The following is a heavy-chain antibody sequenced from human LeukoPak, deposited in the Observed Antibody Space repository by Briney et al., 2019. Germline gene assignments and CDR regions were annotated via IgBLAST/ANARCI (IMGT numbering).Heavy chain of an antibody. CDR3: ARDANYYDSRGENYFNC. Sequence: GGSLRLSCAASGFAFSSYWMSWVRQAPGKGLQWVANIKRDGSDTSYVDSVKGRFTISRDNAKNSLYLQLNSLRAEDTAVYYCARDANYYDSRGENYFNCWGQGTLVTVSS. J-gene: IGHJ4*02. D-gene: IGHD3-22*01. V-gene: IGHV3-7*01. CDR2: IKRDGSDT. CDR1: GFAFSSYW.